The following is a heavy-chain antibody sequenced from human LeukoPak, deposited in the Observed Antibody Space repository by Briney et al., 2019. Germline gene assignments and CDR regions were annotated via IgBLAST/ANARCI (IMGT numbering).Heavy chain of an antibody. V-gene: IGHV4-31*03. D-gene: IGHD1-1*01. CDR2: IYYSGST. Sequence: PSETLSLTCTVSGGSISSGGYYWSWIRQHPGKGLEWIGYIYYSGSTYDNPSLKSRVTISVDMSKNRFSLKMSSVTAADTAAYYCARTGGRLSGWFDPWGQGTLVTVSS. J-gene: IGHJ5*02. CDR3: ARTGGRLSGWFDP. CDR1: GGSISSGGYY.